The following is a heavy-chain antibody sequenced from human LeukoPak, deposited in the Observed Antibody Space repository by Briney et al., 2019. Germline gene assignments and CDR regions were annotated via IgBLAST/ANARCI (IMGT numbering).Heavy chain of an antibody. V-gene: IGHV4-38-2*02. CDR3: ATDRGIEVILTEDNWFDP. Sequence: PSETLSLTCTVSGDSMRSSDDWGWIRQPPGKGLEWIGSIYDSGSTYYNPSLKSRVTISVDTSKNQFSLKLSSVTAADTAVYYCATDRGIEVILTEDNWFDPWGQGTLVTVSS. CDR2: IYDSGST. D-gene: IGHD2-21*01. J-gene: IGHJ5*02. CDR1: GDSMRSSDD.